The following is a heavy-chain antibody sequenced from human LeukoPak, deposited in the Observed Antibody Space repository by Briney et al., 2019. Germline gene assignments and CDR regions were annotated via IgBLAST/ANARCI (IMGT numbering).Heavy chain of an antibody. Sequence: SETLSLTCTVSGGPISSGGYYWSWIRQHPGKGLEWIGYIYYSGSTYYNPSLKSRVTISVDTSKNQFSLELSSVTAADTAVYYCARASLLWFGELYGMDVWGQGTTVTVSS. V-gene: IGHV4-31*03. CDR2: IYYSGST. CDR1: GGPISSGGYY. D-gene: IGHD3-10*01. CDR3: ARASLLWFGELYGMDV. J-gene: IGHJ6*02.